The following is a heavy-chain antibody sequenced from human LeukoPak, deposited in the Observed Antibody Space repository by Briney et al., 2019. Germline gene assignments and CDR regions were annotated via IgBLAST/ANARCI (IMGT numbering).Heavy chain of an antibody. CDR1: NNSPNNYY. CDR3: PTVAVPPAGQGNWGLSFDH. CDR2: IYYGGSV. V-gene: IGHV4-59*03. D-gene: IGHD7-27*01. J-gene: IGHJ4*02. Sequence: SVTLSLTYPVSNNSPNNYYWIWIRQPPGPGQEWIGYIYYGGSVSSNPSLERRVSISLNKTKNQVSLHLTSVTAAHTAVHYRPTVAVPPAGQGNWGLSFDHWGQGILVTVSP.